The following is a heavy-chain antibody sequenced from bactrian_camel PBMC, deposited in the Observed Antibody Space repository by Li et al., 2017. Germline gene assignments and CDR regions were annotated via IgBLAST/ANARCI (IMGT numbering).Heavy chain of an antibody. D-gene: IGHD2*01. CDR2: LASDGSS. CDR3: AADRRRHGPPSLRPGDYSV. Sequence: HVQLVESGGGSVQAGGSLSLSCAFDAYTPANVRMAWFRQAPGKEREGVASLASDGSSIYANSLKGRFSISKDNARNWLDLQMDSLEPGDTARYYCAADRRRHGPPSLRPGDYSVWGQGTQVTVS. CDR1: AYTPANVR. J-gene: IGHJ4*01. V-gene: IGHV3S53*01.